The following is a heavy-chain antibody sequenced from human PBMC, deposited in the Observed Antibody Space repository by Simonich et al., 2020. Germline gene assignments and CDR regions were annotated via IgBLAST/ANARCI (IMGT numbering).Heavy chain of an antibody. CDR3: ARNGLVGILKAFDI. CDR2: SNPNSGGT. V-gene: IGHV1-2*02. CDR1: GYTFTGSY. Sequence: QVQLVQSGAEVKKPGASVKVSCKASGYTFTGSYMHWVRQAPGQGLEWMRWSNPNSGGTNDAQKFQGRVTMTRDTSISTAYMELSRLRSDDTAVYYCARNGLVGILKAFDIWGQGTMVTVSS. J-gene: IGHJ3*02. D-gene: IGHD2-21*01.